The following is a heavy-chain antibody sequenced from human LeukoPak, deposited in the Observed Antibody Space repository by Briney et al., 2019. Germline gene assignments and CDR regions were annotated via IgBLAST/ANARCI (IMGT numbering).Heavy chain of an antibody. CDR3: ARHPTLYCSGGSCLGWFDP. Sequence: PSETLSLTCTVSGVSITSYYWNWIRQAPGKGLEWIGFIHYSGGTNYNPSVKSRVTMSVDTSKNQFSLKLSSVTAADTAVYYCARHPTLYCSGGSCLGWFDPWGQGTLVTVSS. V-gene: IGHV4-59*08. J-gene: IGHJ5*02. CDR1: GVSITSYY. CDR2: IHYSGGT. D-gene: IGHD2-15*01.